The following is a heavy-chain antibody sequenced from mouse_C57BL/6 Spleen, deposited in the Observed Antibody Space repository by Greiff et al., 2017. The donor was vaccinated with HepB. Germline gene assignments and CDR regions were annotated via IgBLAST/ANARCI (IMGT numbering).Heavy chain of an antibody. CDR3: ARHYDYDSLFAY. J-gene: IGHJ3*01. D-gene: IGHD2-4*01. Sequence: EVMLVESGGDLVKPGGSLKLSCAASGFTFSSYGMSWVRQTPDKRLEWVATISSGGSYTYYPDSVKGRFTISRDNAKNTLYLQMSSLKSEDTAMYYCARHYDYDSLFAYWGQGTLVTVSA. CDR1: GFTFSSYG. V-gene: IGHV5-6*01. CDR2: ISSGGSYT.